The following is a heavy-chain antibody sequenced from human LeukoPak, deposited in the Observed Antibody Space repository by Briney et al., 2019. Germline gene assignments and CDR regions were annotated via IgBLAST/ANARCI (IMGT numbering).Heavy chain of an antibody. CDR3: AGFLGYCSSTSCYYYGMDV. D-gene: IGHD2-2*01. V-gene: IGHV3-7*03. J-gene: IGHJ6*04. Sequence: GSLRLSCAASGFTFSSYWMSWVRQAPGKGLEWVANIKQDGSEKYYVDSVKGRFTISRDNAKNSLYLQMNSLRAEDTAVYYCAGFLGYCSSTSCYYYGMDVWGKGTTVTVSS. CDR1: GFTFSSYW. CDR2: IKQDGSEK.